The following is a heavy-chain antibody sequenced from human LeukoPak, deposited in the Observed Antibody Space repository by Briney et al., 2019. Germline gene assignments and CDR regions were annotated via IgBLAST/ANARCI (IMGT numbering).Heavy chain of an antibody. D-gene: IGHD1-26*01. Sequence: GGSLRLSCAASGLTVSSNYMSWVRQAPGKGLEWVSVIYSGGSTYYADSVKGRFTISRDNSKNTLYLQMNSPRAEDTAVYYCARGPAANSGNYYVGDYWGQGTLVTVSS. CDR3: ARGPAANSGNYYVGDY. CDR2: IYSGGST. CDR1: GLTVSSNY. J-gene: IGHJ4*02. V-gene: IGHV3-53*01.